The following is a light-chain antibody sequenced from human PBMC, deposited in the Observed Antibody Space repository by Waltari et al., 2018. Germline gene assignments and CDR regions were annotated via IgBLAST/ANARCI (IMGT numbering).Light chain of an antibody. CDR2: GAY. CDR1: QTITCSW. V-gene: IGKV3-20*01. Sequence: ELVLTKSPGTLSGSPGERVTVSCRASQTITCSWLTWYHQNPVKAPRLLIYGAYNRDPGIPDRFSGSGSGTDFTLTISRLEPEDSAVYYCQQYDGSVVTFGGGTKVEIK. J-gene: IGKJ4*01. CDR3: QQYDGSVVT.